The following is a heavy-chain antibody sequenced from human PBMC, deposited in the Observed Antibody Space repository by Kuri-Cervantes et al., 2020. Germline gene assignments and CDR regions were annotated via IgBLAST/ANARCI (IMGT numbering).Heavy chain of an antibody. CDR3: ARDTGYSSGWQYFDY. CDR2: IYSSGTT. CDR1: GFTVSSNY. V-gene: IGHV3-66*01. D-gene: IGHD6-19*01. Sequence: GESLKISCAASGFTVSSNYMSWVRQAPGKGLEWVSVIYSSGTTYYEDSVKRRFTISRDNSKNTLSLQMNSLRADDTAVYYCARDTGYSSGWQYFDYWGQGTLVTVSS. J-gene: IGHJ4*02.